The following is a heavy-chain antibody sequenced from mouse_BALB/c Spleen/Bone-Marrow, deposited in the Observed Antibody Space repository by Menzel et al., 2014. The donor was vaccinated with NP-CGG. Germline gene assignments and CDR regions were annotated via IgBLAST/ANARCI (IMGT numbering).Heavy chain of an antibody. Sequence: EVQRVESGGGLVQPGGSLQLSCAASGFDFSRFWMSWVRPATGKGLEWIGEINPDSSTINYTPSLKDKFIISRDNAKNTLYLQMSKVRSEDTALYYCARLNYYGNLFVWGAGTTVTVSS. CDR2: INPDSSTI. V-gene: IGHV4-1*02. D-gene: IGHD1-1*01. CDR1: GFDFSRFW. J-gene: IGHJ1*01. CDR3: ARLNYYGNLFV.